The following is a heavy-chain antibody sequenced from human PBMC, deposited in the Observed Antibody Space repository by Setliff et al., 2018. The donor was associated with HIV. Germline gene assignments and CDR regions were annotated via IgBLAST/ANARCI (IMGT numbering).Heavy chain of an antibody. Sequence: LSLTCTVSNVSINSYYWSWIRQPAGRALEWTGRISSSGSTNYNPSLKSRVKMSIDTSKNQFSLKLSSVTAADTAVYFCARDPYCSGDGCFRYYQHWGRGTLVTVSS. CDR2: ISSSGST. V-gene: IGHV4-4*07. D-gene: IGHD2-15*01. CDR1: NVSINSYY. J-gene: IGHJ1*01. CDR3: ARDPYCSGDGCFRYYQH.